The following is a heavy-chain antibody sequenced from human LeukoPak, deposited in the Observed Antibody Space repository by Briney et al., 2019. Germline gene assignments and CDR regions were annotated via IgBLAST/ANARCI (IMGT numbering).Heavy chain of an antibody. CDR1: GFTFSSYA. CDR3: AKAAGFCGKSGYYTGETICYFDY. Sequence: GGSLRLSCAASGFTFSSYAMTWVRRAPGKGLEWVSAISGSGGYYADSVKGRFTISRDNSKNTMYLQMNSLRGEDTALYYCAKAAGFCGKSGYYTGETICYFDYWGQGTLVTVSS. V-gene: IGHV3-23*01. D-gene: IGHD3-3*01. J-gene: IGHJ4*02. CDR2: ISGSGG.